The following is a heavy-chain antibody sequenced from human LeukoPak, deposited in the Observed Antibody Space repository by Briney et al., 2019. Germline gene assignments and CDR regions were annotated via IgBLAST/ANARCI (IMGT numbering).Heavy chain of an antibody. CDR3: AKEALMVYSNAYFDY. J-gene: IGHJ4*02. V-gene: IGHV3-23*01. Sequence: GRSLRLSCAASGFTFSSYAMSWVRQTPGKGLEWVSAISNSGGDTYYADSVKGRFTISRDNSKNTLYPQMNSLRAEDTAVYYCAKEALMVYSNAYFDYWGQGTLVTVSS. CDR1: GFTFSSYA. CDR2: ISNSGGDT. D-gene: IGHD2-8*01.